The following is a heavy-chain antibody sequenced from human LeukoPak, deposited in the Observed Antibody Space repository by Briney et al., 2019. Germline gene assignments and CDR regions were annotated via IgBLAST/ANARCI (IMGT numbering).Heavy chain of an antibody. V-gene: IGHV3-74*01. Sequence: GGSLRLSCVPSGFTFAYNWMDWVRQDPGEGLVWVSSINSDGSATNYAEAVKGRSTISRDTAKNTVYLQMNSLRVEDTAMYYCARSRDGAFDIWGQGTMVTVSS. CDR1: GFTFAYNW. D-gene: IGHD5-24*01. J-gene: IGHJ3*02. CDR2: INSDGSAT. CDR3: ARSRDGAFDI.